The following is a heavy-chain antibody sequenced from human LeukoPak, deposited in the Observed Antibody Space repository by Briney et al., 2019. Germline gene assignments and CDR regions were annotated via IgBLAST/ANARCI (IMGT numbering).Heavy chain of an antibody. V-gene: IGHV1-69*06. J-gene: IGHJ3*02. CDR2: IIPIFGTA. D-gene: IGHD3-22*01. Sequence: SVKVSCKASGGTFSSYAISWVRQAPGQGLEWMGGIIPIFGTANYAQKFQGRVTITADKSTSTAYMELSSLRSEDTAVYYCARGGSYYDSSGLDAFDIWGQGTMVTVSS. CDR1: GGTFSSYA. CDR3: ARGGSYYDSSGLDAFDI.